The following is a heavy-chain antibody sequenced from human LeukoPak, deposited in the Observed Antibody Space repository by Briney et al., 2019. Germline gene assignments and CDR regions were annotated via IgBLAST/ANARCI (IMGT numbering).Heavy chain of an antibody. V-gene: IGHV3-21*01. J-gene: IGHJ4*02. D-gene: IGHD3-10*01. CDR1: GFTFSSYS. Sequence: GGSLRLSCAASGFTFSSYSMNWVHQAPGKGLEWVSSISSSSYIYYADSVKGRFTISRDNAKNSLYLQMNSLRAEDTAVYYCATDYGSGSYSDYWGQGTLVTVSS. CDR2: ISSSSYI. CDR3: ATDYGSGSYSDY.